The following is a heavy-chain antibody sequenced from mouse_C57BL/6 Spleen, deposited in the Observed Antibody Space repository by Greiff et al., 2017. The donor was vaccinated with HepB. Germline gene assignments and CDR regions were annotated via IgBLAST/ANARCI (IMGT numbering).Heavy chain of an antibody. CDR3: ARLENDYDGFGY. CDR1: GFTFSDYY. V-gene: IGHV5-12*01. J-gene: IGHJ3*01. CDR2: ISNGGGST. D-gene: IGHD2-4*01. Sequence: EVKLVESGGGLVQPGGSLKLSCAASGFTFSDYYMYWVRQTPEKRLEWVAYISNGGGSTYYPDTVKGRFTISRDNAKNTLYLQMSRLKSEDTAMYYCARLENDYDGFGYWGQGTLVTVSA.